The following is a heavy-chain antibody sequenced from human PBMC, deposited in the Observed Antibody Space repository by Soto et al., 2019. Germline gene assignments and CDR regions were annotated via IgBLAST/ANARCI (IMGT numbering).Heavy chain of an antibody. CDR1: GYTFTSYG. CDR3: ARGRYGDY. J-gene: IGHJ4*02. D-gene: IGHD1-1*01. V-gene: IGHV1-18*01. CDR2: ISAHNGNT. Sequence: QVHLVQSGAEVKKPGASVKVSCKGSGYTFTSYGITCVRQAPGQGLEWMGWISAHNGNTDYAQKLQGRVTVTRDTSTRTAYMELRRLRYDDTAVYYCARGRYGDYWGQGALVTVSS.